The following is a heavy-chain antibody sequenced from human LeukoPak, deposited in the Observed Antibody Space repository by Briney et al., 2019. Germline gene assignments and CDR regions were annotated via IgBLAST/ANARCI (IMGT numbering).Heavy chain of an antibody. CDR3: ARIHRYCSGGACYVLDN. V-gene: IGHV4-59*02. CDR2: VYYSGST. CDR1: GGSVSGYY. D-gene: IGHD2-15*01. J-gene: IGHJ4*02. Sequence: SQTLSLTCVVSGGSVSGYYWGWIRQPPGRGLEWIGYVYYSGSTNYNPSLKSRITISVDTSRNQFSLQLSSVTAADTAVYYCARIHRYCSGGACYVLDNWGQGTLVAVSS.